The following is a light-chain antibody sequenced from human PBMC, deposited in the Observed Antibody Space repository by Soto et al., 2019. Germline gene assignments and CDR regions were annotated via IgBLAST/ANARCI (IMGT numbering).Light chain of an antibody. CDR3: QQYSQWPLT. J-gene: IGKJ4*01. CDR2: DAS. Sequence: EIVMTQSPATLSVSPGGRATLSCRASQSISDTLAWYQQKPGQAPRLLISDASNRATGIPARFGGSGSATEFTLTISSLQSEDFAVYYCQQYSQWPLTFGGGTKVDIK. V-gene: IGKV3D-15*01. CDR1: QSISDT.